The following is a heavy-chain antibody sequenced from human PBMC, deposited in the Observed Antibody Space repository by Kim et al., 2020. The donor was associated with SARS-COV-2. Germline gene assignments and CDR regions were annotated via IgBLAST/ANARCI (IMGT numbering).Heavy chain of an antibody. CDR2: T. V-gene: IGHV4-39*01. Sequence: TYHHPSLKSRVTISVDTSRNQFSLKVASVTAADPAVYYCARRTEAGGYFDFWGQGSPVTVAS. CDR3: ARRTEAGGYFDF. J-gene: IGHJ4*02. D-gene: IGHD3-16*01.